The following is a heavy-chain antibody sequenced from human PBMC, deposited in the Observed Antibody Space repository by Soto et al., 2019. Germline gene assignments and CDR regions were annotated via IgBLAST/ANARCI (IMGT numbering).Heavy chain of an antibody. V-gene: IGHV4-34*01. D-gene: IGHD6-6*01. CDR3: ARGSMEYSSFGSYFDY. CDR1: GGSFSGYY. J-gene: IGHJ4*02. Sequence: QVQLQQWGAGLLKPSETLSLTCAVYGGSFSGYYWSWIRQPPGKGLEWIGEINHSGSTNYNPSLKRRVTISVDTSKNQFSLKLSSVTAADTAVYYCARGSMEYSSFGSYFDYWGQGTLVTVSS. CDR2: INHSGST.